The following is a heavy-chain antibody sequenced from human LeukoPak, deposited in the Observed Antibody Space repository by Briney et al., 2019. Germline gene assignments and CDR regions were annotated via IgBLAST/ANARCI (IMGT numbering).Heavy chain of an antibody. V-gene: IGHV3-23*01. CDR3: AKGGQNYDFWRFDY. CDR2: ISGNGGST. J-gene: IGHJ4*02. CDR1: GLTFSTYA. D-gene: IGHD3-3*01. Sequence: GGSLRLSCAASGLTFSTYAMGWVRQAPGKGLQWVSSISGNGGSTYFADSVKGRFTISRDNSKSTLYLQMNSLRADDTAVYYCAKGGQNYDFWRFDYWGQGTVVTVSS.